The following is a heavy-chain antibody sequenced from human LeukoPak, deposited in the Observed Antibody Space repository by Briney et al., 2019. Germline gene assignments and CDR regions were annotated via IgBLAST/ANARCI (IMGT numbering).Heavy chain of an antibody. CDR3: ARGDGRGTSGYYDY. Sequence: GASVKVCCKTSGGTFSRLPISWVRQAPGQGLEWMGGIIPIFGTANYAQKFQGRVTITTDESTSTVYMEVTSLRSEDTAVYYCARGDGRGTSGYYDYWGQGTLVTVSS. CDR2: IIPIFGTA. J-gene: IGHJ4*02. D-gene: IGHD3-22*01. V-gene: IGHV1-69*05. CDR1: GGTFSRLP.